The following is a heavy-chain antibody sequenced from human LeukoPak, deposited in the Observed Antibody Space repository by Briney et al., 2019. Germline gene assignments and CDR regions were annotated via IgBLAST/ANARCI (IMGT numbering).Heavy chain of an antibody. CDR3: AKFFTGSGSYPYYFDY. V-gene: IGHV3-23*01. Sequence: GGSLRLSCAASGFTFSGYSMSWVRQAPGKGPEWVSTISGSGDATYCADSVKGRFTISRDNSKNTLYLQMNSLRAEDTAVYYCAKFFTGSGSYPYYFDYWGQGTLVTVSS. J-gene: IGHJ4*02. D-gene: IGHD3-10*01. CDR1: GFTFSGYS. CDR2: ISGSGDAT.